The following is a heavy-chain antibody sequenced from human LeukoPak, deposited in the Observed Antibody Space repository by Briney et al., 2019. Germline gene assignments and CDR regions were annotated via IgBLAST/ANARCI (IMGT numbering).Heavy chain of an antibody. CDR2: INPNSGGT. J-gene: IGHJ6*02. V-gene: IGHV1-2*02. CDR1: GYTFTGYY. CDR3: ARGLYYYDSSGYYYASIYYYGMDV. Sequence: ASVKVSCKASGYTFTGYYMHWVRQAPGQGLEWMGWINPNSGGTNYAQKFQGRVTMTRDTSISTAYMELSRLRSDDTAVYYYARGLYYYDSSGYYYASIYYYGMDVWGQGTTVTVSS. D-gene: IGHD3-22*01.